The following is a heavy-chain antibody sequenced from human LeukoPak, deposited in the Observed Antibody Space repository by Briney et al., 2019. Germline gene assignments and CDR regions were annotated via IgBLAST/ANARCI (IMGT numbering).Heavy chain of an antibody. CDR3: AKHGVRGRASYYYYYMDV. CDR2: ISHDGSNK. D-gene: IGHD3-10*01. J-gene: IGHJ6*03. Sequence: GGSLRLSCAASGFTFSSYGMHWVRQAPGKGLEWVAGISHDGSNKYYGDSVKGRFTISRDNSKNTLYLQMNSLRAEDTTVYYCAKHGVRGRASYYYYYMDVWGKGTTVTVSS. V-gene: IGHV3-30*18. CDR1: GFTFSSYG.